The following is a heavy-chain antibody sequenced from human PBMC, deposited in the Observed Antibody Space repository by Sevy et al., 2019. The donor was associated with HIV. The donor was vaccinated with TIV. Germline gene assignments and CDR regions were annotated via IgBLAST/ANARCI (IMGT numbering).Heavy chain of an antibody. J-gene: IGHJ6*03. CDR2: IYSGGST. CDR1: GFTVSSNY. CDR3: ARERGEVNSYYYYMDV. V-gene: IGHV3-53*01. Sequence: GGSLRLSCAASGFTVSSNYMSWVRKAPGKGLEWVSVIYSGGSTYYADSVKGRFTISRDNSKNTLYLQMNSLRAEDTAVYYCARERGEVNSYYYYMDVWGKGTTVTVSS. D-gene: IGHD3-10*01.